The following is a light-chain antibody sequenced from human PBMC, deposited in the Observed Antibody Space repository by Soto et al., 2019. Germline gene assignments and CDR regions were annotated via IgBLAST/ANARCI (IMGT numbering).Light chain of an antibody. CDR3: SSYTSSSPCV. V-gene: IGLV2-14*01. CDR1: SSDVGGYKY. J-gene: IGLJ1*01. Sequence: LTQPASVSGSPGQSITISCTGTSSDVGGYKYVSWYQQYPGKAPKLMMYEVSNRPSGVSNRFSGSKSGNTASPTISGLQAEDEADYYCSSYTSSSPCVFGTGTKVTVL. CDR2: EVS.